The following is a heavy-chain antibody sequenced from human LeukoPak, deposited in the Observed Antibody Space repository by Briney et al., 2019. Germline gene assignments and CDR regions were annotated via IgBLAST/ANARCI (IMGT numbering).Heavy chain of an antibody. Sequence: GGSLRLSCAASGFTFSSYWVHWVRQAPGKGLVLVSRIDSDGSTTIYADSVKGRFTISRDNAKNTLYLQMNSLRAEDTAVYYCARDGSLPDYWGQGTLVTVSS. CDR1: GFTFSSYW. V-gene: IGHV3-74*01. CDR2: IDSDGSTT. CDR3: ARDGSLPDY. J-gene: IGHJ4*02.